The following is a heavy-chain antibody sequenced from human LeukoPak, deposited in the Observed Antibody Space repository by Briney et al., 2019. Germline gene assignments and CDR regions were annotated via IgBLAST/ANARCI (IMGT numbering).Heavy chain of an antibody. CDR3: ASLGTGSNSAAAYYYYMVV. Sequence: GASVKVSCKASGYTFTSYDINWVRQATGQGLEWMGWMNPNSGNTGYAQKFQGRVTMTRNTSISTAYMELSSLRSEDTAVYYCASLGTGSNSAAAYYYYMVVWGKGTTVTVSS. V-gene: IGHV1-8*01. CDR1: GYTFTSYD. D-gene: IGHD2-2*01. J-gene: IGHJ6*03. CDR2: MNPNSGNT.